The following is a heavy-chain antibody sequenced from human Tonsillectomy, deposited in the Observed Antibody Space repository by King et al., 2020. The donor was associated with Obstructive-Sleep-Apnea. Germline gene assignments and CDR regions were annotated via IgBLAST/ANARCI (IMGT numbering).Heavy chain of an antibody. J-gene: IGHJ4*02. CDR1: GFTFSSYG. D-gene: IGHD6-13*01. CDR2: VSYDGSNK. V-gene: IGHV3-30*03. Sequence: VQLVESGGGVVQPGRSLRLSCAASGFTFSSYGMHWVRQAPGKGLEWVAVVSYDGSNKYYADSVKGRFTISGDNSKNTLYLQMNSLRAEDTAVYYCAGAAAGTWAYFDYWGQGTLVTVSS. CDR3: AGAAAGTWAYFDY.